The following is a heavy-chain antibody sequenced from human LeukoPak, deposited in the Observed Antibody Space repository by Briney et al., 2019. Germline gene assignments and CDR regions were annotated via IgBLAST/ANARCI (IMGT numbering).Heavy chain of an antibody. D-gene: IGHD5-18*01. J-gene: IGHJ4*02. CDR2: IFGSGGSP. CDR3: GKTTVGYSSGQKPAWPVDY. Sequence: PGGSLRLSCEASGFTFGSHAMYWVRQAPGKGLEWVAGIFGSGGSPHYADPVKGRFTISRDNSWNTVYLRINSLRAEDTAVYYCGKTTVGYSSGQKPAWPVDYWGQGTLVTVSS. CDR1: GFTFGSHA. V-gene: IGHV3-23*01.